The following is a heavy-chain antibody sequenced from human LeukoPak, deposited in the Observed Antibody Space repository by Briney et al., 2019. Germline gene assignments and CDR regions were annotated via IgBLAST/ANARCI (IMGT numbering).Heavy chain of an antibody. CDR2: IYSGGST. Sequence: GGSLRLSCAASGFTVSSNYMSWVRQAPGKGLEWVSVIYSGGSTYYADSVKGRFTISRDNSKNTLYLQMNSLRAEDTAVYYCAKDRYCSGGSCYLAYWFDPWGQGTLVTVSS. CDR3: AKDRYCSGGSCYLAYWFDP. J-gene: IGHJ5*02. D-gene: IGHD2-15*01. CDR1: GFTVSSNY. V-gene: IGHV3-66*02.